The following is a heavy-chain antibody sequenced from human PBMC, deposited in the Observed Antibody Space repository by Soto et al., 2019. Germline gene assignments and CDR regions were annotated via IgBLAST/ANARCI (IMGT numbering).Heavy chain of an antibody. CDR2: VRNKANSYTT. V-gene: IGHV3-72*01. CDR1: GFTLSDRY. J-gene: IGHJ3*02. Sequence: EVKLVESGGGLVQTGGSLRLSCAASGFTLSDRYLDWVRQAPGKGLEWVGRVRNKANSYTTEYAASVKGRFTISRDDSQNSLYLQMNSVNNEDTAVYYCARSGWDSSGWSDDAFDIWGQGTMVTVSS. CDR3: ARSGWDSSGWSDDAFDI. D-gene: IGHD6-13*01.